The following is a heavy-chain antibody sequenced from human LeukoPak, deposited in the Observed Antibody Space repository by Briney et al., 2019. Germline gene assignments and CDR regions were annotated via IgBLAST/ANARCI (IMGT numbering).Heavy chain of an antibody. CDR1: GFPFSSYW. CDR3: ARDLALSGSAIHDY. CDR2: IKQDGSEK. J-gene: IGHJ4*02. Sequence: GGSLRLSCAASGFPFSSYWMSWVRQAPGKGLEWVANIKQDGSEKYYVDSVKGRFTIPRDNAKNSLYLQMNSLRAEDTAVYYCARDLALSGSAIHDYWGQGTLVTVSS. V-gene: IGHV3-7*03. D-gene: IGHD2-2*01.